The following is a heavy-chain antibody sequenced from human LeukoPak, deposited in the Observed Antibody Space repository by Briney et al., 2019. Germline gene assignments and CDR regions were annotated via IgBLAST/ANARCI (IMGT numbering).Heavy chain of an antibody. J-gene: IGHJ4*02. CDR2: ISSSEST. CDR3: ARVGRGDHTWGSYYCDH. CDR1: GDSFNRYH. D-gene: IGHD3-16*01. V-gene: IGHV4-59*01. Sequence: PSETLSLTCSVSGDSFNRYHWSWVRQPPGKGLEWIGYISSSESTSYNPSLKSRVTISVDTSKNQFSLKLNSVSAADTAIYYCARVGRGDHTWGSYYCDHWGQGTLVSVSS.